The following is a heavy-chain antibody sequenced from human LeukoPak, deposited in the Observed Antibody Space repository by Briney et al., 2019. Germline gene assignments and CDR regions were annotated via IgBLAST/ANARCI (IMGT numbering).Heavy chain of an antibody. Sequence: ASVKVSCKASGYTFTSYDINWVRQATGQGLEWMGWMNPNSGNTGYAQKFQGRVTMTRNTSISTAYMALSSLRSEDTAVYYCARSSGWLQFDAFDIWGQGTMVTVSS. V-gene: IGHV1-8*01. CDR1: GYTFTSYD. CDR3: ARSSGWLQFDAFDI. CDR2: MNPNSGNT. J-gene: IGHJ3*02. D-gene: IGHD5-24*01.